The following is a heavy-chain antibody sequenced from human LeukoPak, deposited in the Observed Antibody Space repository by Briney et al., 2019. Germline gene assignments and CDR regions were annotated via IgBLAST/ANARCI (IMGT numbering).Heavy chain of an antibody. CDR3: ARTDSSSWIYDY. D-gene: IGHD6-13*01. V-gene: IGHV3-66*01. J-gene: IGHJ4*02. CDR2: IYSGGST. CDR1: GFTVSSNY. Sequence: QAGGSLRLSCAASGFTVSSNYMSWVRQAPGKGLEWVSVIYSGGSTYYADSVKGRFTISRDNSKNTLYLQMNSLRAEDTAVYYCARTDSSSWIYDYWGQGTLVTVSS.